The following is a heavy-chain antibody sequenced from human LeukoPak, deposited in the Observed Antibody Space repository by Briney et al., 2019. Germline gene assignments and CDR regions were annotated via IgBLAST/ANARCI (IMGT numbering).Heavy chain of an antibody. CDR1: GFTFTTYA. CDR3: AKAGDCSSTSCLHALFDY. V-gene: IGHV3-23*01. Sequence: GGSLRLSCAASGFTFTTYAMNWVRQAPGKGLEWVSAISASGGSTYYADSVKGRFTISRDNSKNTLYLQMNSLRAEDTAVYYCAKAGDCSSTSCLHALFDYWGQGTLVTVSS. J-gene: IGHJ4*02. D-gene: IGHD2-2*01. CDR2: ISASGGST.